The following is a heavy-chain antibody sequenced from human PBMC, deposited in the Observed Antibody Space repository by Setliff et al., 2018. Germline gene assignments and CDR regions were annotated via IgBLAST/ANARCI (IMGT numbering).Heavy chain of an antibody. CDR1: GGTFSGYY. J-gene: IGHJ4*02. CDR3: ARGRNVAARLFDS. Sequence: SETLSLTCAASGGTFSGYYWTWIRQPPGKGLEWIGEINHSGSSRYSPSLRSRVTISVDTSKNQFSLTLTSVTAADTAVYYCARGRNVAARLFDSWGRGNLVTVSS. D-gene: IGHD6-6*01. CDR2: INHSGSS. V-gene: IGHV4-34*01.